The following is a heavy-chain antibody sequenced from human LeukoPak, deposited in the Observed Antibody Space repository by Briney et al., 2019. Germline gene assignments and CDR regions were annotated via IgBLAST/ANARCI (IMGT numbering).Heavy chain of an antibody. J-gene: IGHJ5*02. CDR1: GGPISSGDYY. D-gene: IGHD3-10*01. V-gene: IGHV4-39*07. CDR2: IYYSGSS. CDR3: ARSPHIWFAERGWFDP. Sequence: SETLSLTCTVSGGPISSGDYYWVWIRQPPGKGLEWIGSIYYSGSSSYNPSLKSRVTMTVDTSKSQFSLKLTSVTAADTAFYFCARSPHIWFAERGWFDPWGQGTLVTVSS.